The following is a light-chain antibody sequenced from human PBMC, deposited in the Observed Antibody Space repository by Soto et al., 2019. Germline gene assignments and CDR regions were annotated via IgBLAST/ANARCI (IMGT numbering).Light chain of an antibody. V-gene: IGKV3-11*01. CDR2: GAS. CDR3: QQRNDWGS. J-gene: IGKJ4*01. CDR1: QSVGAQ. Sequence: EVVLTQYPATLSLSPGERATLSCRASQSVGAQFAWYQQKPGQSPRLLIYGASNRASSISARFSGSGCGTDFTLTIASREPEDSVVYYCQQRNDWGSFGGGTRVEIK.